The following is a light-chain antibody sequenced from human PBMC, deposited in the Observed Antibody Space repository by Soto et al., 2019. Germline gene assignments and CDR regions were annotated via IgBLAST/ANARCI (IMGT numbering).Light chain of an antibody. CDR1: STDVGGYNY. CDR3: CSYAGGPYV. V-gene: IGLV2-11*01. Sequence: QSALTQPRSVSGSPGQSVAISCTGTSTDVGGYNYVSWFQHHPGQAPKVMIYDVDKRPSGVPDRFSGSKSGNTASLTISGLQAEDEADYSCCSYAGGPYVFGGGTKVTVL. CDR2: DVD. J-gene: IGLJ1*01.